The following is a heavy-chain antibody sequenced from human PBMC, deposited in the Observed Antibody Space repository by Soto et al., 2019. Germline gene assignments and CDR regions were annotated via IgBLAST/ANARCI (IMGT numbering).Heavy chain of an antibody. CDR2: IDPSDSYT. Sequence: GESLKISCKGSGYSFTSYWISWVRQMPGKGLEWMGRIDPSDSYTNYSPSFQGHVTISADKSISTAYLQWSSLKASDTAMYYCARREYDFWSGYPAWYYGMDGWGQGTTGTVSS. D-gene: IGHD3-3*01. CDR1: GYSFTSYW. V-gene: IGHV5-10-1*01. CDR3: ARREYDFWSGYPAWYYGMDG. J-gene: IGHJ6*02.